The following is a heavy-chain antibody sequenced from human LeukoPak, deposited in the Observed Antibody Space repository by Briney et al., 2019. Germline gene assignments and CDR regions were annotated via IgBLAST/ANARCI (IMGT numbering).Heavy chain of an antibody. CDR3: ASMYSSSAGDYFDY. V-gene: IGHV4-39*01. D-gene: IGHD6-6*01. J-gene: IGHJ4*02. Sequence: SETLSLTCTVSGGSISSSSDYWGWIRQPPGKGLEWIGSIYYSGSTYYNPSLKSRVTISVDTSKNQFSLKLSSVTAADTAVYYCASMYSSSAGDYFDYWGQGTLVTVSS. CDR2: IYYSGST. CDR1: GGSISSSSDY.